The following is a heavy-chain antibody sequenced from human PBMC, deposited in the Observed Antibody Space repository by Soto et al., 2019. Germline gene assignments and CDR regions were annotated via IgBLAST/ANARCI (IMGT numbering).Heavy chain of an antibody. CDR2: IYHGGST. J-gene: IGHJ4*02. CDR1: SGSITSSKW. V-gene: IGHV4-4*03. Sequence: QVQLQESGPGLVKPPGTLSLTCTVSSGSITSSKWLSWVRQPPGKGLEWIGEIYHGGSTNYNPSLKGRVTISVDKSKNQLSLQLNSVTAADTAAYYCASYFIMPGTRGFDSWGQVTLVTVSS. D-gene: IGHD6-13*01. CDR3: ASYFIMPGTRGFDS.